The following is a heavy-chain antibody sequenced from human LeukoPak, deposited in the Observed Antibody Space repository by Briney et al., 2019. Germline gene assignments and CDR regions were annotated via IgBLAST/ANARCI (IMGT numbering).Heavy chain of an antibody. V-gene: IGHV3-23*01. CDR1: GFTFRSYA. CDR2: ISGSGGST. D-gene: IGHD2-15*01. J-gene: IGHJ4*02. CDR3: AKEGALVVVAATHFDY. Sequence: GGSLRLSCAASGFTFRSYAMSWVRQAPGKGLEWVSAISGSGGSTYYADSVKGRFTISRDNSKNTLYLQMNSLRAEDTAVYYCAKEGALVVVAATHFDYWGQGTLVTVSS.